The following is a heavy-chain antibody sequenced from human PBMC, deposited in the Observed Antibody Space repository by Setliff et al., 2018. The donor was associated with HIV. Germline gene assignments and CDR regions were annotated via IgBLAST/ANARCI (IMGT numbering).Heavy chain of an antibody. Sequence: ASVKVSCKASGYTFTSYDINWVRQATGQGLEWTGWMNPNSGNTGYAQKFQGRVTMTRNTSISTAYMELSSLRSEDTAVYYCARGRPIAARYYFDYWGQGTLVTVSS. CDR3: ARGRPIAARYYFDY. CDR2: MNPNSGNT. D-gene: IGHD6-13*01. J-gene: IGHJ4*02. CDR1: GYTFTSYD. V-gene: IGHV1-8*01.